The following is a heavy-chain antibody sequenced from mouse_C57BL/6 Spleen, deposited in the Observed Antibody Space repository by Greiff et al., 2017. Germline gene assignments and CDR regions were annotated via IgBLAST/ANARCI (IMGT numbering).Heavy chain of an antibody. Sequence: EVMLVESVAELVRPGASVKLSCTASGFNIKNSYMHWVKQRPEQGLEWIGRIDPANGNTKYAPKFQGKATITADTSSNTAYLQLSSLTSENTASYYCARYFPYYGSLDYWGQGTSVTVSS. D-gene: IGHD1-1*01. V-gene: IGHV14-3*01. CDR2: IDPANGNT. J-gene: IGHJ4*01. CDR3: ARYFPYYGSLDY. CDR1: GFNIKNSY.